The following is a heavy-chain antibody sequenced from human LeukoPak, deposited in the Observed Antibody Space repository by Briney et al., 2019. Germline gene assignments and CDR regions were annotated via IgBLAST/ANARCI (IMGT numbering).Heavy chain of an antibody. J-gene: IGHJ3*02. V-gene: IGHV1-18*04. D-gene: IGHD6-13*01. CDR3: ARERGTAAGTRPSDAFDI. CDR1: GYNLNSYG. Sequence: ASVKVSCKASGYNLNSYGISWVRQAPGQGLEWMGWISAYNGNTIYAQKLQGRVTMTTDTSTSTAYMELRSLRSDDTAVYYCARERGTAAGTRPSDAFDIWGQGTMVTVSS. CDR2: ISAYNGNT.